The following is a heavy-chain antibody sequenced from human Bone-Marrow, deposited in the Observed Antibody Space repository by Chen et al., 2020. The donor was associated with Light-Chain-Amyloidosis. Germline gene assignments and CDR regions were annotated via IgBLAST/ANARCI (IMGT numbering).Heavy chain of an antibody. V-gene: IGHV1-69*14. D-gene: IGHD1-26*01. CDR1: GGTFDSSA. CDR2: INPVLGTT. J-gene: IGHJ5*02. CDR3: ATERGAGGWFDP. Sequence: QVQLVQSGAEGKKPGSSVRVSCKTSGGTFDSSAISWVRQAPGQGLEWVGGINPVLGTTNYAQRFQGRVTITADKSTNTAYMELSSLRSEDTAVYYCATERGAGGWFDPWGQGTLVTVSS.